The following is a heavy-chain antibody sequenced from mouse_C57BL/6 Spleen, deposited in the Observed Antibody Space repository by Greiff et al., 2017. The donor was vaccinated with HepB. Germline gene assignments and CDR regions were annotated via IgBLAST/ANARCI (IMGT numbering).Heavy chain of an antibody. CDR1: GYTFPSYW. CDR3: ATPSNAYAMDY. Sequence: QVQLQQSGAELVMPGASVKLSCKASGYTFPSYWMHWVKQRPGQGLAWIGEIDPSDSYTNYNQKFKGKSTLTVDKSSSTAYMQLSSLTSEDSAVYYCATPSNAYAMDYWGQGTSVTVSS. J-gene: IGHJ4*01. V-gene: IGHV1-69*01. D-gene: IGHD2-10*02. CDR2: IDPSDSYT.